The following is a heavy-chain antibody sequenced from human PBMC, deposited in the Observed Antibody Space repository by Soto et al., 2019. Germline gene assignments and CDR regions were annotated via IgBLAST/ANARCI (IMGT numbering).Heavy chain of an antibody. CDR2: ISGSGGST. CDR3: ANRYCSGGSCYSGAPFDY. Sequence: VQLLESGGGLVQPGGSLRLSCAASGFTFSSYAMSWVRQAPGKGLEWVSAISGSGGSTYYADSVKGRFTISRDNSKNTLYLQMNSLRAEDTAVYYCANRYCSGGSCYSGAPFDYWGQGTLVTVSS. J-gene: IGHJ4*02. V-gene: IGHV3-23*01. D-gene: IGHD2-15*01. CDR1: GFTFSSYA.